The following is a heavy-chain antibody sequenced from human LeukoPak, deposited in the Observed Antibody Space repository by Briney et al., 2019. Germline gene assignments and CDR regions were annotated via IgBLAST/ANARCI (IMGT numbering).Heavy chain of an antibody. CDR1: GFTFSTYW. Sequence: PGGSLRLSCAASGFTFSTYWMHWVRQAPGKGLEWVSGVNTDGSRTNYADSVKGRFTISRDNAKNTLHLQMNSLRAEDTAVYYCARDGLVVRGTFPENWFDPWGQGTLVTVSS. V-gene: IGHV3-74*01. J-gene: IGHJ5*02. CDR3: ARDGLVVRGTFPENWFDP. CDR2: VNTDGSRT. D-gene: IGHD3-10*01.